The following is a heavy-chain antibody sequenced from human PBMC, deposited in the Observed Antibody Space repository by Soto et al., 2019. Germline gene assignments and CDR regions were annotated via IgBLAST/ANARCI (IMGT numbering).Heavy chain of an antibody. J-gene: IGHJ4*02. V-gene: IGHV1-24*01. CDR1: GYTLTELS. Sequence: ASVKVSCKVSGYTLTELSMHWVRQAPGKGLEWMGGFDPEDGETIYAQKFQGRVTMTEDTSTDTAYMELSSLRSEDTAVYYCATLPIYYDSSGYYSPFDYWGQGTLVTVSS. CDR2: FDPEDGET. CDR3: ATLPIYYDSSGYYSPFDY. D-gene: IGHD3-22*01.